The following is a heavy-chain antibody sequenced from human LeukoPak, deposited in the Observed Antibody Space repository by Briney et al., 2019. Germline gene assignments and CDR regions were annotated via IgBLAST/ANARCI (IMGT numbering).Heavy chain of an antibody. V-gene: IGHV1-18*01. J-gene: IGHJ4*02. CDR1: GYTFTSFG. CDR2: ISTSTGHT. Sequence: ASVKVSCKASGYTFTSFGIGWVRQAPGQRLEWMGWISTSTGHTNYTHRLQGRVSMTTDTSTNTVYMEVKSLTSDDSAVYYCARRSGTYSDFDFWGQGTLVTVSS. D-gene: IGHD1-26*01. CDR3: ARRSGTYSDFDF.